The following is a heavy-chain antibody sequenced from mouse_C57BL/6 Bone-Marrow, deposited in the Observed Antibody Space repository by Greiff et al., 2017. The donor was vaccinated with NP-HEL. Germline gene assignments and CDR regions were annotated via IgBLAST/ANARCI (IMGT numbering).Heavy chain of an antibody. Sequence: DVKLVESGGDLVKPGGSLKLSCAASGFTFSSYGRSWVRQTQDKRLEWVATLSSGGSYTNFPDSVKGRFTTSRDTPKNPLYLQMSSLKSEDTAMYYCARLVLLHAMDYWGQGTSVTVSS. CDR2: LSSGGSYT. D-gene: IGHD2-3*01. V-gene: IGHV5-6*02. CDR1: GFTFSSYG. CDR3: ARLVLLHAMDY. J-gene: IGHJ4*01.